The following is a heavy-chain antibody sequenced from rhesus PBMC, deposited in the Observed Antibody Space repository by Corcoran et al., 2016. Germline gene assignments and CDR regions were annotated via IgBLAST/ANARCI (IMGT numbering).Heavy chain of an antibody. CDR1: GFTFSDYY. Sequence: EVQLVESGGGLAKPGGSLRLSCAASGFTFSDYYMAWVRQVPGKGLEWVSRISNGGGSTWYADSVKDRFTISRENAKNTLFFQMSSLRAEDTAVYYCAREERQPVRYFDLWGPGTPITISS. CDR2: ISNGGGST. J-gene: IGHJ2*01. D-gene: IGHD6-25*01. CDR3: AREERQPVRYFDL. V-gene: IGHV3-178*01.